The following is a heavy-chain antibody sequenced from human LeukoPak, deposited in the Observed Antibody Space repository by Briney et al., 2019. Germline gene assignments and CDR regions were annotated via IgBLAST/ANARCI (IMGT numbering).Heavy chain of an antibody. V-gene: IGHV1-24*01. CDR1: GYTLTELS. J-gene: IGHJ4*02. Sequence: GASVKVSCKVSGYTLTELSMHWVRQAPGKGLEWMGGFDPEDGETIYAQKFQGRVTMTEDTSTDTAYMELSSLRSDDTAVYYCARDLVYSVSGTYYNVGRVFNYWGQGTLVTVSS. CDR3: ARDLVYSVSGTYYNVGRVFNY. CDR2: FDPEDGET. D-gene: IGHD3-10*01.